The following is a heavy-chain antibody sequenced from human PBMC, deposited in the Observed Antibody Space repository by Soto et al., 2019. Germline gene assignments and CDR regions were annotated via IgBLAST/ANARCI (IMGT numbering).Heavy chain of an antibody. CDR3: AKDWYEDY. D-gene: IGHD6-13*01. V-gene: IGHV3-23*01. Sequence: GGSLRLSCAASGFTFTTYAMTWARQAPGKGLEWVSAINSAGTTYYADSVKGRFTISRDNAKNTLYLQMNGLRAEDTAVYYCAKDWYEDYWGQGTLVTVSS. J-gene: IGHJ4*02. CDR1: GFTFTTYA. CDR2: INSAGTT.